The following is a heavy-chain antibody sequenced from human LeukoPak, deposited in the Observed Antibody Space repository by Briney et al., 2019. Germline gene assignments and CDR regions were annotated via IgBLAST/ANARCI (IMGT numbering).Heavy chain of an antibody. J-gene: IGHJ3*02. V-gene: IGHV3-7*01. CDR3: ARYAFDI. CDR1: GFTFSSYA. Sequence: PGGSLGLSCAASGFTFSSYAMSWVRQAPGKGLEWVANIKQDGSEKYYVDSVKGRFTISRDNAKNSLYLQMNSLRAEDTAVYYCARYAFDIWGQGTMVTVSS. CDR2: IKQDGSEK.